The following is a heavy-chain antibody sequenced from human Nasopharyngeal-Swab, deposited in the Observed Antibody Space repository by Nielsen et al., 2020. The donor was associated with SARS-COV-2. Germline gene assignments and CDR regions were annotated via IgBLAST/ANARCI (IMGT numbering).Heavy chain of an antibody. CDR1: GFTFSDSA. CDR2: IRSKGNNYST. J-gene: IGHJ4*02. V-gene: IGHV3-73*01. D-gene: IGHD2-15*01. CDR3: TRCGGGCYSGRDY. Sequence: GESLKISCAASGFTFSDSAIHWVRQASGEGLEWVSRIRSKGNNYSTAYSAAVKGRFTIFRDDPTNTAYLTMNSLKTEDTAMYYCTRCGGGCYSGRDYWGQGTLVTVSS.